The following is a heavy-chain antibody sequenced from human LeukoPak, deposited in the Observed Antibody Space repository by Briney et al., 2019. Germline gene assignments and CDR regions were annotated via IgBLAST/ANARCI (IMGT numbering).Heavy chain of an antibody. CDR2: INPNSGGT. CDR3: AALGATESDY. J-gene: IGHJ4*02. V-gene: IGHV1-2*02. Sequence: ASVKVSCKASGYTFTDYYIHWVRQAPGQGLEGMGWINPNSGGTNYAQKFQGRVTMTRDTSINTAYMELSRLRSDDTAVYYCAALGATESDYWGQGTLVTVSS. CDR1: GYTFTDYY. D-gene: IGHD1-26*01.